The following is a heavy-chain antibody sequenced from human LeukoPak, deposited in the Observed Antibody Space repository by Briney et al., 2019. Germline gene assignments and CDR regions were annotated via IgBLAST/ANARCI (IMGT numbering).Heavy chain of an antibody. V-gene: IGHV3-11*04. Sequence: NPGGSLRLSCAASGFTFSDYYMSWIRQAPGKGLGWVSYISSSGSTIYYVDSVKGRFTISRDDAKNSLYLQMNSLRPEDTALYYCARDWSGDDYWGQGTLVTVSS. CDR1: GFTFSDYY. J-gene: IGHJ4*02. CDR2: ISSSGSTI. CDR3: ARDWSGDDY. D-gene: IGHD3-3*01.